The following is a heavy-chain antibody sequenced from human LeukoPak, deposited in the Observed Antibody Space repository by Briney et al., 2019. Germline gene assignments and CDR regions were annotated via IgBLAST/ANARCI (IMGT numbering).Heavy chain of an antibody. D-gene: IGHD6-13*01. CDR3: ARSGTITAAGLFDS. J-gene: IGHJ4*02. CDR1: GFTVSSGY. V-gene: IGHV3-53*01. CDR2: IYSGGTT. Sequence: PGGSLRLLCLASGFTVSSGYMSCVRRAPGKGLVWGSVIYSGGTTFYADSIKGRFTISRDNSKNTLYLQMHSLRAEDTAVYYCARSGTITAAGLFDSWGQGTLVTVSS.